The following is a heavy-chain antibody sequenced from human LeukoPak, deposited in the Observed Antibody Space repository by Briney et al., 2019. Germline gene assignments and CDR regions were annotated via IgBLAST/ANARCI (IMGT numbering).Heavy chain of an antibody. CDR1: GFTFDDHA. V-gene: IGHV3-9*01. D-gene: IGHD3-3*01. CDR3: ARLREIPVFGVVTKSTSYFDY. J-gene: IGHJ4*02. CDR2: ISWNSATI. Sequence: GGSLRLSCAASGFTFDDHAIHWVRQAPGKGLEWVSGISWNSATIGYADSVKGRFTISRDNAKNSLYLQMNSLRAEDTAVYYCARLREIPVFGVVTKSTSYFDYWGQGTLVTVSS.